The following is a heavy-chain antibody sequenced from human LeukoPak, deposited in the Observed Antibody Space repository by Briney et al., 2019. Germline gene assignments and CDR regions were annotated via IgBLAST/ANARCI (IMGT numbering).Heavy chain of an antibody. CDR3: ARFVVVTAIPGAFDI. CDR2: IYYGGST. CDR1: GGSISSYY. J-gene: IGHJ3*02. D-gene: IGHD2-21*02. V-gene: IGHV4-59*08. Sequence: SETLSLTCTVSGGSISSYYWSWIRQPPGKGLEWIGYIYYGGSTNYNPSLKSRVTISVDTSKNQFSLKLSSVTAADTAVYYCARFVVVTAIPGAFDIWGQGTMVTVSS.